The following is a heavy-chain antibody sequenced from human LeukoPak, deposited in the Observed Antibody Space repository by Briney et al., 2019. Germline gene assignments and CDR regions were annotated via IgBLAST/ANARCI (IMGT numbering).Heavy chain of an antibody. D-gene: IGHD5-24*01. V-gene: IGHV1-2*02. J-gene: IGHJ5*02. CDR3: ASSTNSHWFDP. CDR1: GYTFTGYY. Sequence: ASVKVSCKASGYTFTGYYMHWVRQAPGQGLEWMGWINPNSGGTNCAQKFQGRVTMTRDTSISTAYMELSRLRSDDTAVYYCASSTNSHWFDPWGQGTLVTVSS. CDR2: INPNSGGT.